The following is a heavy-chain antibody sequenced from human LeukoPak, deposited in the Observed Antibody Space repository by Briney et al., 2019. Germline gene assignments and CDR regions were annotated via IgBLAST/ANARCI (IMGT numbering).Heavy chain of an antibody. CDR1: GGSISSYY. CDR3: ARDRGYCSGGSCSNWFDP. CDR2: IYYSGST. V-gene: IGHV4-59*01. J-gene: IGHJ5*02. Sequence: SETLSLTCTVSGGSISSYYWSWIRQPPGKGLEWIGYIYYSGSTNYNPSLKSRVTISVDTSKNQFSLKLSSVTAADTAVYYCARDRGYCSGGSCSNWFDPWGQGILVTVSS. D-gene: IGHD2-15*01.